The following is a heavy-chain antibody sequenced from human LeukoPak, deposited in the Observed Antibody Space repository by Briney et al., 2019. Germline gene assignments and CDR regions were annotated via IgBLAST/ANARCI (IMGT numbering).Heavy chain of an antibody. D-gene: IGHD6-13*01. CDR2: MNSYSGNT. CDR1: GYTFTNYD. V-gene: IGHV1-8*01. CDR3: ARGRIAAAGTTFDY. Sequence: ASVTVSCKASGYTFTNYDIHWVRQATGQGLEWMGWMNSYSGNTVLPQKFQGRVAMTRNTSISTAYMELSNLRAGDTAVYYCARGRIAAAGTTFDYWSRGTLVTVP. J-gene: IGHJ4*02.